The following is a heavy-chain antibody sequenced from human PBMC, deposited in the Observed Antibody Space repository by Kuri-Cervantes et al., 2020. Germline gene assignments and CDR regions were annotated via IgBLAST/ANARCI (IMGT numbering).Heavy chain of an antibody. J-gene: IGHJ4*02. D-gene: IGHD1-26*01. Sequence: GESLKISCAASGFTVSSNYMSWVRQAPGKGLEWVSVIYSGGSTYYADSVKGRFTISRDNSKDTLYLQMNSLRAEDTAVYYCARSGSYYPTIDYWSQGTLVTVSS. CDR1: GFTVSSNY. CDR2: IYSGGST. V-gene: IGHV3-66*02. CDR3: ARSGSYYPTIDY.